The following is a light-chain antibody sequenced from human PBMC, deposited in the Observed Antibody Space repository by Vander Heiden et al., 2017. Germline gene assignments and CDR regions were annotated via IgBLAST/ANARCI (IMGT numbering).Light chain of an antibody. V-gene: IGKV3-11*01. CDR3: QQRSIWPPLT. CDR1: QSVSGF. Sequence: EIVLTQSPATLSLYPGVSATLSCRASQSVSGFLAWYQQKPGQAPRLLIYDASNRATGIPARFSGSGSGTDFTLTISSLEPEDFAVYYCQQRSIWPPLTFGGGTKVEMK. J-gene: IGKJ4*01. CDR2: DAS.